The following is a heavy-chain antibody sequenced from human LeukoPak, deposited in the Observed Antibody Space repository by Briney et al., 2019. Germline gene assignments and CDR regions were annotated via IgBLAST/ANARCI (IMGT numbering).Heavy chain of an antibody. Sequence: SVKVSCKASGGTFSSYAISWVRQAPGQGLEWMGGIIPIFGTANYAQKFQGRVTITPDASTSTAYMELSSLRSEDTAVYYCARVQNPPWKSAWSDSYMDVWGKGTTVTVSS. CDR3: ARVQNPPWKSAWSDSYMDV. V-gene: IGHV1-69*13. D-gene: IGHD3-3*01. CDR2: IIPIFGTA. CDR1: GGTFSSYA. J-gene: IGHJ6*03.